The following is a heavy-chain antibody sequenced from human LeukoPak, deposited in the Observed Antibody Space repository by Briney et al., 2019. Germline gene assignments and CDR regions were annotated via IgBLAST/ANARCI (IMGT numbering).Heavy chain of an antibody. CDR1: GFSFSTYC. Sequence: GGSLRLSCAASGFSFSTYCMHWVRQAPGKGLVWVSRMSGDGSNTDYADSVKGRSTISRDNTKKTLYLQMNSLRAEDTAVYYCSRGISSDWGQGTLVTVSS. J-gene: IGHJ4*02. V-gene: IGHV3-74*01. CDR3: SRGISSD. CDR2: MSGDGSNT. D-gene: IGHD6-13*01.